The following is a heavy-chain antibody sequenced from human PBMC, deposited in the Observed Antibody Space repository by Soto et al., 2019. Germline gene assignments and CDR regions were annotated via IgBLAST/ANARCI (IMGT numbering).Heavy chain of an antibody. Sequence: DVQLLESGGGLVQPEGSLRLSCAASGFTFSSYAMGWVRQGPGKGLEWVAVVSIGGSTHYADSVRGRFTISRDNSKNTLSLQMNSLTADDTAVYFCAKRRGAGVHFDYWGQGALVTVSS. CDR1: GFTFSSYA. V-gene: IGHV3-23*01. J-gene: IGHJ4*02. CDR2: VSIGGST. CDR3: AKRRGAGVHFDY. D-gene: IGHD2-15*01.